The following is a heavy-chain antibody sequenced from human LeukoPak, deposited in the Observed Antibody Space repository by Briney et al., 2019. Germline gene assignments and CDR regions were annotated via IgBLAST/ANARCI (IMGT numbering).Heavy chain of an antibody. D-gene: IGHD3-10*01. J-gene: IGHJ4*02. CDR1: GYTFTGYY. CDR2: INPNSGVT. CDR3: ALATMVRGVIGDY. Sequence: ASVKVSCKASGYTFTGYYMHWVRQAPGQGLEWMGWINPNSGVTNYAQTFQGRVTMTRDTSISTAYMELSRLRSDDTAVYYCALATMVRGVIGDYWGQGTLVTVSS. V-gene: IGHV1-2*02.